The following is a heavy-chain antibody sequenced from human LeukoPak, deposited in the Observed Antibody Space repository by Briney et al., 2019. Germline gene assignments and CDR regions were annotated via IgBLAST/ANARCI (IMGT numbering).Heavy chain of an antibody. CDR1: GFIFSSYT. V-gene: IGHV3-64D*06. CDR3: VKRSTYFFDY. Sequence: PGGSLRLSCSASGFIFSSYTMHWVRQAPGKGLEYVSAISSNGDTTYYADSVKGRFTISRDNSKNTLYLQMSSLRAEDTAVYYCVKRSTYFFDYWGQGTLVTVPS. J-gene: IGHJ4*02. CDR2: ISSNGDTT.